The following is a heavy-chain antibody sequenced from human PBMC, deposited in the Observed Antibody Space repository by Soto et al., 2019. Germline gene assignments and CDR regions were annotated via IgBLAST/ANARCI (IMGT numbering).Heavy chain of an antibody. D-gene: IGHD6-13*01. J-gene: IGHJ3*02. CDR3: AREDSRGGAFDI. CDR2: INPNSGGT. V-gene: IGHV1-2*04. Sequence: ASVKVSCKASGYTFTSYGISWVRQAPGQGLEWMGWINPNSGGTNYAQKFQGWVTMTRDTSISTAYMELSRLRSDDTAVYYCAREDSRGGAFDIWGQGTMVTVSS. CDR1: GYTFTSYG.